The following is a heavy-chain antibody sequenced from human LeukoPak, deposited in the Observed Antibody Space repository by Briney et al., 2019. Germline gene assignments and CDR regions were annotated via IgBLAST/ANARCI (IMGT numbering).Heavy chain of an antibody. CDR2: IYYSGST. CDR3: ARARRYLDFDY. J-gene: IGHJ4*02. CDR1: GAPISSTY. D-gene: IGHD3-9*01. V-gene: IGHV4-59*13. Sequence: KPSETLSLTCTVSGAPISSTYWSWIRQPPGKGLEWIGYIYYSGSTNYNPSLKSRVTISVDTSKNQFSLKLSSVTAADTAVYYCARARRYLDFDYWGQGTLVTVSS.